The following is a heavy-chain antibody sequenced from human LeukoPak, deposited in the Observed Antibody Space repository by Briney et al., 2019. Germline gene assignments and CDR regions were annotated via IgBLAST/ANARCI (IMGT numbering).Heavy chain of an antibody. CDR2: ISSDGTYT. CDR3: AKYETYYYDSSGYYYLDY. J-gene: IGHJ4*02. D-gene: IGHD3-22*01. V-gene: IGHV3-74*01. Sequence: GGSLRLSCAASGFTFSSHLMHWVRQAPGKGLVWVSRISSDGTYTNYADSVRGRFTISRDNAKNTLYLQMNSLRAEDTAVYYCAKYETYYYDSSGYYYLDYWGQGTLVTVSS. CDR1: GFTFSSHL.